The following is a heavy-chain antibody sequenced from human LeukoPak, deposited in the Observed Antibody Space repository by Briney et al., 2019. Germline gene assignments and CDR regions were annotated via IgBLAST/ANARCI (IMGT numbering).Heavy chain of an antibody. D-gene: IGHD6-13*01. CDR1: GYTFTGYY. CDR2: INPNSGGT. J-gene: IGHJ3*02. V-gene: IGHV1-2*02. Sequence: ASVKVSCKASGYTFTGYYMHWVRQAPGQGLEWMGWINPNSGGTNYAQKFQGSVTMTRDTSISTAYMELSRLRSDDTAVYYCARVSSSWNAFDIWGQGTMVTVSS. CDR3: ARVSSSWNAFDI.